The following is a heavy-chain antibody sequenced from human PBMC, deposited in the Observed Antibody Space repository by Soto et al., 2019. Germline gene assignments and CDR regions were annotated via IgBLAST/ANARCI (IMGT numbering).Heavy chain of an antibody. D-gene: IGHD5-12*01. Sequence: SETLSLTCTVSGGSITTSSHYWGWIRQSPGKGLECIGNIYYDGNTYYNPSLKSRVTISLDTSKNQISLRLTSVTDADTAVYYCARRIVATETFDYWAQGTLVTVSS. CDR1: GGSITTSSHY. CDR2: IYYDGNT. CDR3: ARRIVATETFDY. J-gene: IGHJ4*02. V-gene: IGHV4-39*01.